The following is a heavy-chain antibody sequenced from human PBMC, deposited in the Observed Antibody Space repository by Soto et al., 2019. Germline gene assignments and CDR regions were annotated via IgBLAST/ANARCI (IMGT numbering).Heavy chain of an antibody. CDR2: ISTNWRST. D-gene: IGHD3-3*01. CDR1: GFSFSDSA. V-gene: IGHV3-64D*06. CDR3: LRDIFGVVIFDS. Sequence: GALRLSCSASGFSFSDSAMHWVRQAPGKRLEYVSAISTNWRSTYYADSVKGRFTISRDNSKNTVHLQMSSLRAEDTAVYYCLRDIFGVVIFDSWGQGTPVTVSS. J-gene: IGHJ4*02.